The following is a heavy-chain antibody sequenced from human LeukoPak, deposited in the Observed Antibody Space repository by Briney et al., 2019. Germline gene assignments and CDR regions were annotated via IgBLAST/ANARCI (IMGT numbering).Heavy chain of an antibody. D-gene: IGHD2-2*01. CDR3: ANRYGGTSWD. J-gene: IGHJ4*02. CDR1: GFTFSNYA. CDR2: LVIRAITT. Sequence: GGSLRLSCAASGFTFSNYAIRWVRQDAGEGREWLSILVIRAITTHHADSVKAPFTISRENTHSTMYLQMNSLRAEDTAVYHCANRYGGTSWDWGQGTLVTVSS. V-gene: IGHV3-23*01.